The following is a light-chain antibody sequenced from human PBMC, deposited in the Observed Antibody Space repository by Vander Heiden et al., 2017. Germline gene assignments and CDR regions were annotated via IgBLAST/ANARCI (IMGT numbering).Light chain of an antibody. Sequence: QSVLTQPPSVSGAPGPRVTISCPWRSPHIGAGYDVHWYQQLPGTAPKLPIYGNSNRPSGVPDRFSGSKSGTSASLAITGLQAEDEADYYCQSYDSSLSGSVFGGGTKLTVL. CDR1: SPHIGAGYD. CDR2: GNS. CDR3: QSYDSSLSGSV. J-gene: IGLJ2*01. V-gene: IGLV1-40*01.